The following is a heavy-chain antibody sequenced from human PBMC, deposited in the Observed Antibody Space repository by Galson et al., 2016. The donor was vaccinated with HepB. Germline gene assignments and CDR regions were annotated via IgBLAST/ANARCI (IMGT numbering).Heavy chain of an antibody. CDR2: ISYDGSKK. CDR3: AKDRLYHSGIAGDY. Sequence: SLRLSCAASGFTFRDYGIHWVRQAPGKGLEWVAIISYDGSKKYYADSVKGRFTISRDNFKNTLYLQMNSLRAEDTAIYYCAKDRLYHSGIAGDYWGQGTLLTVSS. J-gene: IGHJ4*02. V-gene: IGHV3-30*18. D-gene: IGHD3-10*01. CDR1: GFTFRDYG.